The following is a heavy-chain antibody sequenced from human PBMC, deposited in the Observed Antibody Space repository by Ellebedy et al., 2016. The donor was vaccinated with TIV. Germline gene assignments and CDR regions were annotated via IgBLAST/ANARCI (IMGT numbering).Heavy chain of an antibody. Sequence: GESLKISXAASGFTFSGYGMHWVRQAPGKGLEWVAVIWDDGSNKYYADSVKGRFTISRDNSKNTLYLQMNSLRAEDTAVYYCARDFVSSSWLLDAFDIWGRGTMVTVSS. CDR1: GFTFSGYG. J-gene: IGHJ3*02. CDR2: IWDDGSNK. V-gene: IGHV3-33*01. D-gene: IGHD6-13*01. CDR3: ARDFVSSSWLLDAFDI.